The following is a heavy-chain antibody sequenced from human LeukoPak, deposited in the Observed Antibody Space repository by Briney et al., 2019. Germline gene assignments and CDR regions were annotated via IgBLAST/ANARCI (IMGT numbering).Heavy chain of an antibody. CDR3: ARDLLAAAGYYYYMDV. J-gene: IGHJ6*03. CDR2: IYHSGST. Sequence: PSETLSLTCAVSGYSISSGYYWGWIRQPPGKGLEWIGSIYHSGSTYYNPSLKSRVTISVDTSKNQFSLKLSSVTAADTAVYYCARDLLAAAGYYYYMDVWGKGTTVTVSS. V-gene: IGHV4-38-2*02. D-gene: IGHD6-13*01. CDR1: GYSISSGYY.